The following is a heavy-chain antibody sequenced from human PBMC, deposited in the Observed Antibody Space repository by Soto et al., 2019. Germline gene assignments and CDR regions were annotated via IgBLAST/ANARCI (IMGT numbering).Heavy chain of an antibody. CDR1: GGSISSSSYY. D-gene: IGHD6-13*01. CDR2: IYYSGST. J-gene: IGHJ4*02. Sequence: SETLSLTCTVSGGSISSSSYYWGWIRQPPGKGLEWIGSIYYSGSTYYNPSLKSRVTISVDTSKNQFSLKLSSVTAADTAVYYCARLRAAAGPNYFDYWGQGTPVTVSS. V-gene: IGHV4-39*01. CDR3: ARLRAAAGPNYFDY.